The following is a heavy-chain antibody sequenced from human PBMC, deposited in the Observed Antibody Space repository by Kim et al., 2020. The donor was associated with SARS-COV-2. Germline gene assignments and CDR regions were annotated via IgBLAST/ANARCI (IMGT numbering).Heavy chain of an antibody. J-gene: IGHJ6*02. Sequence: SETLSLTCTVSGGSVSSGSYYWSWIRQPPGKGLEWIGYIYYSGSTNYNPSLKSRVTISVDTSKNQFSLKLSSVTAADTAVYYCARGLLETYIVVVPAATSPRGAYYYYGMDVWGQGTTVTVSS. V-gene: IGHV4-61*01. D-gene: IGHD2-2*01. CDR1: GGSVSSGSYY. CDR2: IYYSGST. CDR3: ARGLLETYIVVVPAATSPRGAYYYYGMDV.